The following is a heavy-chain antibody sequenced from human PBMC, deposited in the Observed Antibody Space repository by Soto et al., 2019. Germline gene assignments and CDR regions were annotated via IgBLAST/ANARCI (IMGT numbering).Heavy chain of an antibody. CDR1: GGSVISGSYY. D-gene: IGHD5-18*01. Sequence: SETLSVTCTVSGGSVISGSYYWSWIRQPPGKGLEWIGYIYYSGSTNYNPSLKSRVTISVDTSKNQFSLKLSSVTAADTAVYYCARTDTAMALDYWGQGTLVTVSS. CDR2: IYYSGST. J-gene: IGHJ4*02. V-gene: IGHV4-61*01. CDR3: ARTDTAMALDY.